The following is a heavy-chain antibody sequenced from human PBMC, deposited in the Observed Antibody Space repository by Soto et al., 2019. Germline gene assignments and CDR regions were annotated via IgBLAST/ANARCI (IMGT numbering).Heavy chain of an antibody. CDR1: GVSFNNNG. Sequence: QVQLVQCRAEVKKPGSSVKVSCKTSGVSFNNNGIGWVRQAPGHGLEWMGGVSPPFRTSNYARKFQGRISITADASTGTVNMELSSLTSEDTAQYYCARVLYYGSGSYSPYGMDVWGQGTTVTVSS. CDR2: VSPPFRTS. J-gene: IGHJ6*02. CDR3: ARVLYYGSGSYSPYGMDV. D-gene: IGHD3-10*01. V-gene: IGHV1-69*01.